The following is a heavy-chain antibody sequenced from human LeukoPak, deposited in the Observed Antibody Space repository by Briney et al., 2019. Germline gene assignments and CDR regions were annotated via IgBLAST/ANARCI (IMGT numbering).Heavy chain of an antibody. J-gene: IGHJ4*02. V-gene: IGHV3-11*03. CDR1: GFTFSDYY. CDR2: ISSSSSYT. Sequence: GGSLRLSCAASGFTFSDYYMSWIRQAPGKGLEWVSYISSSSSYTNYADSVKGRFTISRDNSKNTLYLQMNSLRAEDTAVYYCATHIVLRYFDWLDESDYWGQGTLVTVSS. CDR3: ATHIVLRYFDWLDESDY. D-gene: IGHD3-9*01.